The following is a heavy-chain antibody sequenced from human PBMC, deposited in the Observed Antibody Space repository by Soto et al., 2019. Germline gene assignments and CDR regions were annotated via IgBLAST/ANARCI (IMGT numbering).Heavy chain of an antibody. J-gene: IGHJ4*02. V-gene: IGHV1-69*12. CDR2: IVPIVDTS. D-gene: IGHD5-12*01. Sequence: QVQLVQSGAEVRQPASSVKVSCKTSGCTFSSYAISWVRQAPGQGLEWMGGIVPIVDTSTYAQKFQGRVTITADESTSTVYMELSSLRSDDTAVYYCVRVVAITGYPDNWGQGTLVTVSS. CDR1: GCTFSSYA. CDR3: VRVVAITGYPDN.